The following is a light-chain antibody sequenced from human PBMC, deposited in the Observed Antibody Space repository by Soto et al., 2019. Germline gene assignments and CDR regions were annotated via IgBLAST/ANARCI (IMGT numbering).Light chain of an antibody. J-gene: IGLJ1*01. CDR1: SSDVGNYNL. CDR3: CSYAGDTTFV. V-gene: IGLV2-23*01. CDR2: EAT. Sequence: QSVLTQPASVSGSPGQSITISCTGTSSDVGNYNLVSWYQQYPGKAPKLIISEATKRPSGVSNRFSGSKSGNAASLTISGLQAEDEADYYCCSYAGDTTFVLGTGTKV.